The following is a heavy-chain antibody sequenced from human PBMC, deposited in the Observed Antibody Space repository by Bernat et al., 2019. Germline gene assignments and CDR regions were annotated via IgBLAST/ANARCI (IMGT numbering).Heavy chain of an antibody. J-gene: IGHJ6*02. V-gene: IGHV4-30-4*01. CDR3: ARASYYDFWSGIPSYYYGMDV. CDR1: GGSISSGDYY. Sequence: QVQLQESGPGLVKPSQTLSLTCTVSGGSISSGDYYWSWIRQPPGKGLEWIGYIYYSGSTYYNPSLKSRVTISVDTSKNQFSLKLSSVTAADTAVYYCARASYYDFWSGIPSYYYGMDVWGQGTTVTVSS. D-gene: IGHD3-3*01. CDR2: IYYSGST.